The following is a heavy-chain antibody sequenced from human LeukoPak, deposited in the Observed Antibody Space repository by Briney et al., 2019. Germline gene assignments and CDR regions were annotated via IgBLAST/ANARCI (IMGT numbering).Heavy chain of an antibody. D-gene: IGHD3-22*01. Sequence: GGSLRLTCAASGFTFSSSAMSWVRQAPGKGLEWVSAISGSGGSTYYADSVKGRFTISRDNSKNTLYLQMNSLRAEDTAVYYCAKDSNSYDSSGYYLYYFDYWGPGTLVTASS. CDR3: AKDSNSYDSSGYYLYYFDY. J-gene: IGHJ4*02. CDR1: GFTFSSSA. V-gene: IGHV3-23*01. CDR2: ISGSGGST.